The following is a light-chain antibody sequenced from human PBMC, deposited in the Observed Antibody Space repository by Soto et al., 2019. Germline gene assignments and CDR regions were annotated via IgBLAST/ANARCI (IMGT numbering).Light chain of an antibody. CDR1: QSVGSN. CDR2: GAS. V-gene: IGKV3-15*01. CDR3: QKYNNWPKM. J-gene: IGKJ1*01. Sequence: EIVMTQSPATLSVSPGERATLSCRASQSVGSNLAWYQQKPGQAPRVLIYGASTRATGIPARFSGSGSGTEFTLTISSLQSEDFAVYYCQKYNNWPKMFGQGTKVDIK.